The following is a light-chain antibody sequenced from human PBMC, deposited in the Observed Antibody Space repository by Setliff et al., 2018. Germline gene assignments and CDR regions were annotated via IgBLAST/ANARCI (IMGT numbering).Light chain of an antibody. Sequence: QSVLTQPPSVSGAPGQRATISCTGSSSNIGAGYDVHWYQQLPGTAPKLLIYSNSNRPSGVPDRLSGSKSGTSASLAITGLQAEDEADYYCQSYDSSLSGYVFGTGTKVTVL. V-gene: IGLV1-40*01. CDR2: SNS. CDR3: QSYDSSLSGYV. J-gene: IGLJ1*01. CDR1: SSNIGAGYD.